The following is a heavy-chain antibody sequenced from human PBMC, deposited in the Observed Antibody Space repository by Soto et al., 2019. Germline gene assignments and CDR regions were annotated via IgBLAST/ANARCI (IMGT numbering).Heavy chain of an antibody. CDR2: IIPIFGTA. Sequence: QVPLVQSGAEVKKPGSSVKVSCKASGGTFSSYAISWVRQAPGQGLEWMGGIIPIFGTANYAQKFQGRVTITADKSTSTAYMELSSLRSEDTAVYYCARVGASTGIAVAGTPYYFDYWGQGTLVTVSS. V-gene: IGHV1-69*06. J-gene: IGHJ4*02. CDR1: GGTFSSYA. CDR3: ARVGASTGIAVAGTPYYFDY. D-gene: IGHD6-19*01.